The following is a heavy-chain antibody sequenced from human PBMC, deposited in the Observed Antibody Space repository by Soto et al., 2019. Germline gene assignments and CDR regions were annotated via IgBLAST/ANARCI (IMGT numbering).Heavy chain of an antibody. Sequence: ETLSLTCAVYGGSFSGYYWSWIRQPPGKGLEWIGEINHSGSTNYNPSLKSRVTISVDTSKNQFSLKLSSVTAADTAVYYCARGSSGAVAGTSPPYYYYYGMDVWGQGTTVTVSS. CDR3: ARGSSGAVAGTSPPYYYYYGMDV. CDR2: INHSGST. J-gene: IGHJ6*02. CDR1: GGSFSGYY. V-gene: IGHV4-34*01. D-gene: IGHD6-19*01.